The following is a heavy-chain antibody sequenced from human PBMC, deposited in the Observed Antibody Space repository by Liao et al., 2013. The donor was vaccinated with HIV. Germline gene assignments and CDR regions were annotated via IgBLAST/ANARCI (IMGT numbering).Heavy chain of an antibody. D-gene: IGHD4-23*01. CDR1: GGSFSGYY. Sequence: QVQLQQWGAGLLKPSETLSLTCAVYGGSFSGYYWSWIRQPPGKGLEWIGEINHSGSTNYNPSLKSRVTISVDTSKNQFSLKLSSVTAADTAVYYCAREVYGGNPTEFDYWGQGTLVTVSS. CDR2: INHSGST. V-gene: IGHV4-34*01. J-gene: IGHJ4*02. CDR3: AREVYGGNPTEFDY.